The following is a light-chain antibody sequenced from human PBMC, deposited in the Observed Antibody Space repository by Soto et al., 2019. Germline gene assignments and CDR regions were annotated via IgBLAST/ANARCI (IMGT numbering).Light chain of an antibody. J-gene: IGKJ4*01. V-gene: IGKV3-15*01. CDR3: QQYKNWPPLT. CDR2: GAF. Sequence: EIVMTQSPATLSVSPGERATLSCRASQSVSSNLAWYQHKPGQAPRLLIYGAFTRATGIPARFSGSGSGTEFTLTISSLQSEDFAVYYCQQYKNWPPLTFGGGTKVEIK. CDR1: QSVSSN.